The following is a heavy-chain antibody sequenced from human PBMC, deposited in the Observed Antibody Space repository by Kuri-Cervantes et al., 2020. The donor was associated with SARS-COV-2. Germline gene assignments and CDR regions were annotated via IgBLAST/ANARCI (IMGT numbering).Heavy chain of an antibody. Sequence: SQTLSLTCAVSGASISSSTYYWGWIRQPPGKGLEWIGSIYHSGSTYYNPSLKSRVTISVDTSKNQFSLKLSSVTAANTAVYYCARVGWELLSRPVYFDYWGQGTLVTVSS. J-gene: IGHJ4*02. D-gene: IGHD1-26*01. V-gene: IGHV4-39*07. CDR3: ARVGWELLSRPVYFDY. CDR1: GASISSSTYY. CDR2: IYHSGST.